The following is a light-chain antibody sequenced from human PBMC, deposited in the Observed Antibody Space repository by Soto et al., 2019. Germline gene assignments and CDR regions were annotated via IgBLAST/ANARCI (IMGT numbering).Light chain of an antibody. CDR2: AAS. J-gene: IGKJ1*01. CDR1: QSINSY. CDR3: QQSYSTPRT. Sequence: DIQMTQSPSSLSASVGDRVTISCRASQSINSYLNWYQQKPGKAPELLIYAASSLQGGVPSRFSGSGSGTEFTLTISSLQPEDFATYYCQQSYSTPRTFGQGTKVDI. V-gene: IGKV1-39*01.